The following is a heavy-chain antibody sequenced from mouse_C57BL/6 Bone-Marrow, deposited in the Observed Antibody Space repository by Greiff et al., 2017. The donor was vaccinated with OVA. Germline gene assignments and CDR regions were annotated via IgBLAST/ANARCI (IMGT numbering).Heavy chain of an antibody. J-gene: IGHJ4*01. V-gene: IGHV1-85*01. CDR3: ARRHGSSYDYAMDY. Sequence: VQLQQSGPELVKPGASVKLSCKASGYTFTSYDINWVKQRPGQGLEWIGWIYPRDGSTKYNEKFKGKATLTVDTSSSTAYMELHSLTSEDSAVYFCARRHGSSYDYAMDYWGQGTSVTVSS. CDR1: GYTFTSYD. CDR2: IYPRDGST. D-gene: IGHD1-1*01.